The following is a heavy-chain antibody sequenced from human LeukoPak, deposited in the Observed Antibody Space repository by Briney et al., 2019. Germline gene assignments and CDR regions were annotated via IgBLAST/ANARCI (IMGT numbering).Heavy chain of an antibody. Sequence: GGSLRLSCAASGFTFSSYGMHWVRQAPGKGLEWVAVISYDGSNKYYADSVKGRFTISRDNSKNTLYLQMNSLRAEDTAVYYCASSDSGYYEDAFDIWGQGTMVTVSS. V-gene: IGHV3-30*03. CDR1: GFTFSSYG. J-gene: IGHJ3*02. CDR2: ISYDGSNK. CDR3: ASSDSGYYEDAFDI. D-gene: IGHD3-22*01.